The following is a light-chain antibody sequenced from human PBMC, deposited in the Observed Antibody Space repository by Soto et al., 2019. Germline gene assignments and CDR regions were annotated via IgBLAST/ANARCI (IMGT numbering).Light chain of an antibody. J-gene: IGKJ4*01. CDR1: QSVNSN. CDR2: AAS. V-gene: IGKV3-11*01. CDR3: QQRSNWPPLT. Sequence: IVVTQSPRSMPLTHGANVPPSCRDIQSVNSNFLAWYQQKPGQAPRLLINAASNRATGIPARFSGSGSGTDFTLTISGLEPEDFAVYYCQQRSNWPPLTSAGGAKVDI.